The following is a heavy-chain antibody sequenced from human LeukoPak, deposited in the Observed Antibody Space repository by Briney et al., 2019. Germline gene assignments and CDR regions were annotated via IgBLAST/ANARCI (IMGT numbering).Heavy chain of an antibody. J-gene: IGHJ4*02. CDR3: AILSPVYSSGWYDAFDI. D-gene: IGHD6-19*01. CDR1: GYTFTGYY. Sequence: GASVKVPCKASGYTFTGYYMHWVRQAPGQGLEWMGWINPNSGGTNYAQKFQGRVTMTRDTSISTAYMELSRLRSDDTAVYYCAILSPVYSSGWYDAFDIWGQGTLVTVSS. V-gene: IGHV1-2*02. CDR2: INPNSGGT.